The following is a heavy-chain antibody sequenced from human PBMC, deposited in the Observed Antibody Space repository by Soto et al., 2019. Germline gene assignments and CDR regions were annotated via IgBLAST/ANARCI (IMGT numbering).Heavy chain of an antibody. V-gene: IGHV3-33*01. CDR3: GRGGVVVAAIDY. D-gene: IGHD2-21*01. Sequence: QVQLVESGGGVVQPGRSLRLSCAASGFTFTTYAMHWVRQAPGKGLEWVAVIWDDGSNKYYGGSVKGRFTISRDNSKNTLYLHMNSLRAEDTAVYYCGRGGVVVAAIDYWGQGTLVTVSS. J-gene: IGHJ4*02. CDR1: GFTFTTYA. CDR2: IWDDGSNK.